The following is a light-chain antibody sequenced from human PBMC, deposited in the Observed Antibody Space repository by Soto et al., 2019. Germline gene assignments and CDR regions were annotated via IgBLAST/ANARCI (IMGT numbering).Light chain of an antibody. Sequence: ETVLTQSPGSLSLSPGERATLSCRASQSVTSTNLAWYQQKPGQAPRLLIYGGSSRATGIPDRFSGSGSGTDFTLTISRLEPEDFAVYYCQQYGSSPLTFGGGTKVEI. CDR3: QQYGSSPLT. CDR2: GGS. V-gene: IGKV3-20*01. CDR1: QSVTSTN. J-gene: IGKJ4*01.